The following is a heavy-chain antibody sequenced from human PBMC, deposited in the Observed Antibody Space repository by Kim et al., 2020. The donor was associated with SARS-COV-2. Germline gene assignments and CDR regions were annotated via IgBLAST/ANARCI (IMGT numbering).Heavy chain of an antibody. J-gene: IGHJ5*02. D-gene: IGHD3-10*01. CDR1: GGSFSGYY. Sequence: SETLSLTCAVYGGSFSGYYWSWIRQPPGKGLEWIGEINHSGSTNYNPSLKSRVTISVDTSKNQLSLKLSSVTAADTAVYYCARGLYYYGSGSWRNWFDPWGQGTLVTVSS. CDR2: INHSGST. CDR3: ARGLYYYGSGSWRNWFDP. V-gene: IGHV4-34*01.